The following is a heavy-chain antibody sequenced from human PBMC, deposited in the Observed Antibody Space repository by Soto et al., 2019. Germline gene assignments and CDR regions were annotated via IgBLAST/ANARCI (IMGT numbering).Heavy chain of an antibody. CDR3: ATFNLGHLEQFQH. J-gene: IGHJ1*01. CDR1: GCTFSSYA. D-gene: IGHD3-3*01. Sequence: QVQLVQSGAEVKKPGSSVTVSCMASGCTFSSYAISWVRQAPGQELEWMGGIIPLFGTANYAQKFQGRVTNTADESTSTGDLDLSRLRSHHTGGYYCATFNLGHLEQFQHWGQGTLVTVSS. V-gene: IGHV1-69*12. CDR2: IIPLFGTA.